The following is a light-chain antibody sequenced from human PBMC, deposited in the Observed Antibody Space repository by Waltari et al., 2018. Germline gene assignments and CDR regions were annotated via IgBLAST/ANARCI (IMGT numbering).Light chain of an antibody. CDR2: WAV. J-gene: IGKJ4*01. V-gene: IGKV4-1*01. CDR3: QQYYSFPLT. CDR1: QSLFLNSNKNNY. Sequence: IVMTQSPDSLAVSLGERATINCWSSQSLFLNSNKNNYLAWYQHKPGKRPKLPFCWAVTREYGVPDRFSGSGSGTDFTLTINNLQAEDVAVYYCQQYYSFPLTFGGGTKVEIK.